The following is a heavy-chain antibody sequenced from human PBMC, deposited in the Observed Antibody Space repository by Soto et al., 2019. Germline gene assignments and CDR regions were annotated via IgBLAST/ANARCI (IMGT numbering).Heavy chain of an antibody. Sequence: VQLVESGGGLVQPGGSLRLSCAASGFTFSSQWLHWVRQAPGKGLVWVSRINNDGSGTNYADSVKGRLTIYRDNAKDTLYLQVNSLRAEDTAVYYCARGGGTSTSCFDYWGQGTLVTVSS. J-gene: IGHJ4*03. CDR2: INNDGSGT. V-gene: IGHV3-74*01. D-gene: IGHD2-2*01. CDR1: GFTFSSQW. CDR3: ARGGGTSTSCFDY.